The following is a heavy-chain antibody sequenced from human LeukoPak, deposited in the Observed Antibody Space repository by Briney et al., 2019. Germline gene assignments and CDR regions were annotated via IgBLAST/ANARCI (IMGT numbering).Heavy chain of an antibody. D-gene: IGHD5-18*01. Sequence: GESLKISCKGSGYSFTSYWIGWVRQMPGKGLEWMGISYPGDSDTRYSPSFQGQVTISADKSISTAYMELSRLRSDDTAVYYCARVPIHRAMGDYFDYWGQGTLVTVSS. CDR3: ARVPIHRAMGDYFDY. CDR2: SYPGDSDT. V-gene: IGHV5-51*01. J-gene: IGHJ4*02. CDR1: GYSFTSYW.